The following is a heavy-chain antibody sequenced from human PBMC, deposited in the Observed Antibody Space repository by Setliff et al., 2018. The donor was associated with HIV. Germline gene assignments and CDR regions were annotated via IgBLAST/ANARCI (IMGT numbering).Heavy chain of an antibody. D-gene: IGHD3-16*02. CDR2: RSTTGST. Sequence: SETLSLTCTVSGDSISSYFWSWIRQSPGKGLEWIGFRSTTGSTNYNPSLKSRVTISVDTSKNQFSLKLTSVTAADTAVYYCARGRDYVWGSYRPRRYYYYNMDVWGKGTTVTV. J-gene: IGHJ6*03. CDR1: GDSISSYF. V-gene: IGHV4-4*09. CDR3: ARGRDYVWGSYRPRRYYYYNMDV.